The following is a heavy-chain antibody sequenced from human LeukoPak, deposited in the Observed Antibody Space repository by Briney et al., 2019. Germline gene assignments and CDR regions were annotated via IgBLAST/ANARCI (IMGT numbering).Heavy chain of an antibody. D-gene: IGHD1-26*01. CDR1: GYSFTSYW. V-gene: IGHV5-51*01. Sequence: GESLKISCKGSGYSFTSYWIGWVRQIPGKGLEWMGIIYPGGSDTRYSPSFQGQVTISVDKSITTVYLQWSSLKASDTAMYYCARFHVGTTPELDSWGQGTLVTVSS. CDR2: IYPGGSDT. J-gene: IGHJ4*02. CDR3: ARFHVGTTPELDS.